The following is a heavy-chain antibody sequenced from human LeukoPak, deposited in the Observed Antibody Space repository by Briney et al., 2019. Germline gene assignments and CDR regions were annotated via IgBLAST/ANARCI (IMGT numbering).Heavy chain of an antibody. J-gene: IGHJ4*02. CDR1: GRFISSYY. D-gene: IGHD1-26*01. CDR2: VYYSGGS. CDR3: ARLGFSNSGSYLAPSDY. V-gene: IGHV4-59*08. Sequence: SETLSLTCTLSGRFISSYYWSWIRHPPGKGLEWIGYVYYSGGSNYNPSLKSRVTISVDTSKNQFSLKLSSVTAADTAVYYCARLGFSNSGSYLAPSDYWGQGTLVTVSS.